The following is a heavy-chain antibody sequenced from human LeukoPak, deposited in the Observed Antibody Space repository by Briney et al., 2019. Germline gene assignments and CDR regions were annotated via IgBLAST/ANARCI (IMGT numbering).Heavy chain of an antibody. D-gene: IGHD2-15*01. Sequence: GESLKISCKHSGYSFTSQWIGWVRQLPGQGLEWMGIIYPANSDTVYTPSFQGQVTISADKSTDTVFLQWGSLKASDTAMYYCSTRAVSDTSPVVWGQGTLVTVSS. V-gene: IGHV5-51*01. CDR1: GYSFTSQW. CDR2: IYPANSDT. J-gene: IGHJ4*02. CDR3: STRAVSDTSPVV.